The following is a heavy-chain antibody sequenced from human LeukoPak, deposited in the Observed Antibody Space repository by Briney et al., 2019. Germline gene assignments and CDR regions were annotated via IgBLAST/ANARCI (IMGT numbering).Heavy chain of an antibody. Sequence: SETLSLTCTVSGGSISSYYWSWIRQPPGKGLEWIGYIYYSGSTYYNPSLKSRVTISVDTSKNQFSLKLSSVTAADTAVYYCARHRIVVVPAANWFDPWGQGTLVTVSS. CDR1: GGSISSYY. V-gene: IGHV4-59*04. D-gene: IGHD2-2*01. CDR3: ARHRIVVVPAANWFDP. J-gene: IGHJ5*02. CDR2: IYYSGST.